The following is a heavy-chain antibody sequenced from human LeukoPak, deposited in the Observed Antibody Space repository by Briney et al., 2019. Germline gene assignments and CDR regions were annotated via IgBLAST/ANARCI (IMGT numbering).Heavy chain of an antibody. CDR3: ARGHYYDSRSDY. CDR2: IYDSGST. Sequence: SETLSLTCTVSGGSISSYSWSWIRRPPGKGLEWLGTIYDSGSTNHNPSLKSRVTISTDTSKNQFSLKLSSVTAADTAVYYCARGHYYDSRSDYWGQGTLVTVSS. V-gene: IGHV4-59*12. J-gene: IGHJ4*02. CDR1: GGSISSYS. D-gene: IGHD3-22*01.